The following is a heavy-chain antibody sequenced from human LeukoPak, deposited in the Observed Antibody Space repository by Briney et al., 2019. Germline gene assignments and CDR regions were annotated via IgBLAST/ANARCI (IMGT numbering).Heavy chain of an antibody. Sequence: SETLSLTCNVSGGSINGYYWTWIRQPPGKGLEWIGYMFYNGNTNYSPSLKSRVTISLDTSKSQISMRLTSVTAADTGVYHCARLTREDGVDVWGQGTTVTVSS. CDR1: GGSINGYY. CDR3: ARLTREDGVDV. J-gene: IGHJ6*02. V-gene: IGHV4-59*01. CDR2: MFYNGNT.